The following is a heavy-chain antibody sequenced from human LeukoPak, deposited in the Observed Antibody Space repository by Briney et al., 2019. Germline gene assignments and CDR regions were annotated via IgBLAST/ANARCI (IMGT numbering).Heavy chain of an antibody. Sequence: ASVKVSCNASGYTFTKYVFSWVRQAPGQGLEWMGWISAYNGNTKYAEKLQGRVTMATDTSTSTAHMELRSLRCADTAVYYCVIDRSYSSGWYTRGYFDYWGQGTLVTVSS. CDR3: VIDRSYSSGWYTRGYFDY. D-gene: IGHD6-19*01. CDR1: GYTFTKYV. CDR2: ISAYNGNT. V-gene: IGHV1-18*01. J-gene: IGHJ4*02.